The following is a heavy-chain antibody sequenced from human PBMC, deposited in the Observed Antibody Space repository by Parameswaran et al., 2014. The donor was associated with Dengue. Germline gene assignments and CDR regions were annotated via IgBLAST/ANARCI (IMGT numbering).Heavy chain of an antibody. J-gene: IGHJ6*02. Sequence: PREGLEWMGIIYPGDSDTRYSPSFQGQVTISADKSISTAYLQWSSLKASDTAMYYCARHLTTVTTWYYYGMDVWGQGTTVTVSS. CDR3: ARHLTTVTTWYYYGMDV. V-gene: IGHV5-51*01. CDR2: IYPGDSDT. D-gene: IGHD4-17*01.